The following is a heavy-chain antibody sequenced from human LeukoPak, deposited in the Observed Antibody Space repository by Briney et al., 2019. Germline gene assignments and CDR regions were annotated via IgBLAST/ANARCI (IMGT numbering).Heavy chain of an antibody. CDR3: AREAGQQLVYVFDI. J-gene: IGHJ3*02. CDR1: GGSINNYY. CDR2: VFYSGTT. Sequence: SETLSLTCSVSGGSINNYYWSWIRQPPGKGLEWIGYVFYSGTTNYSPSLKSRVSISVDTSKNQFSLKLSSVTAADTAVYYCAREAGQQLVYVFDIWGQGTRVTVSS. D-gene: IGHD6-13*01. V-gene: IGHV4-59*12.